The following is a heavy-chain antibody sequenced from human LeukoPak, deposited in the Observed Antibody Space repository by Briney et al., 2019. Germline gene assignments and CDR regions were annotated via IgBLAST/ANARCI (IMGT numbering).Heavy chain of an antibody. CDR3: AKVASGYSYGFPFDY. CDR1: GFTFSHYA. Sequence: GGSLRLSCAASGFTFSHYAMHWVRQASGKGLEWVAVISYDGSNKYYADSVKGRFTISRDNSQNTLFLQMNSLRAEDTAVYYCAKVASGYSYGFPFDYWGQGTLVTVSS. CDR2: ISYDGSNK. J-gene: IGHJ4*02. V-gene: IGHV3-30*18. D-gene: IGHD5-18*01.